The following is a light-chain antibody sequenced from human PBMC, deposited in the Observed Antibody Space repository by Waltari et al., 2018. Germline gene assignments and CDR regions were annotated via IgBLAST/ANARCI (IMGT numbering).Light chain of an antibody. CDR1: QRISDW. J-gene: IGKJ1*01. CDR2: RSS. Sequence: DIQMTQSPSTLSASVGDTAPITCRASQRISDWLAWYQQKPGKAPNLLIDRSSTLERGVPSRFSGRGSGTEFTLTINSLQPDDFATYYCQQYDNYLTFGQGTKVEIK. CDR3: QQYDNYLT. V-gene: IGKV1-5*03.